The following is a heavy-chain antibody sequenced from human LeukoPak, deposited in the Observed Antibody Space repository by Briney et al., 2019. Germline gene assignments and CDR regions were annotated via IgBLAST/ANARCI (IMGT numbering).Heavy chain of an antibody. D-gene: IGHD6-6*01. V-gene: IGHV3-48*01. CDR3: ARERIAARCWFDP. J-gene: IGHJ5*02. CDR1: GFTFSSYS. Sequence: GGSLRLSSAASGFTFSSYSMNWVRQAPGKGLEWVSYISSSSSTIYYADSVKGRFTISRDNAKNSLYLQMNSLRAEDTAMYYCARERIAARCWFDPWGQGTLVTVSS. CDR2: ISSSSSTI.